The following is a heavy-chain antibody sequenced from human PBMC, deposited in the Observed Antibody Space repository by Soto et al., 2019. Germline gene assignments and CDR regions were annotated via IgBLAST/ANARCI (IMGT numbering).Heavy chain of an antibody. CDR1: GYTFTSYA. Sequence: QVQLVQSGAEVKKPGASVKVSCKASGYTFTSYAMHWVRQAAGQRLEWMGWINAGNGNTKYSQKFQGRVTITRDTSASTAYMELSSLRSEDTAVYYCARAKRTIFGVVIIQGAYFDYWGQGTLVTVSS. CDR3: ARAKRTIFGVVIIQGAYFDY. V-gene: IGHV1-3*01. CDR2: INAGNGNT. D-gene: IGHD3-3*01. J-gene: IGHJ4*02.